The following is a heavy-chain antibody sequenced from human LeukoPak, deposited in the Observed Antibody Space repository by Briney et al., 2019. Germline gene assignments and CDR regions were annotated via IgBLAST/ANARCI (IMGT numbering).Heavy chain of an antibody. CDR2: ILPYNGNT. CDR1: GYTFTSYG. D-gene: IGHD3-3*01. Sequence: GASVKVSCKASGYTFTSYGITWVRQAPGQGLEWVGWILPYNGNTKYAQKLQGRVTKTTDTSTSTAYMELRSLRSDDTAVYYCARPYDFWSGYEALHDAFDIWGQGTMVTVSS. V-gene: IGHV1-18*01. CDR3: ARPYDFWSGYEALHDAFDI. J-gene: IGHJ3*02.